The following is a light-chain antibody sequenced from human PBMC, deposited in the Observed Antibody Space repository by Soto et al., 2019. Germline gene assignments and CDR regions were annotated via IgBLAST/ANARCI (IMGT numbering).Light chain of an antibody. CDR2: YDS. V-gene: IGLV3-21*04. Sequence: SYELTQPPSVSVAPGKTARITCGGNNIGSKSVHWYQQKPGQAPVLVIYYDSDRPSGIPERFSGSNSGNTATLTISRVEAGDEADHYSHVWDSSSDRYVVFGGGTKLTVL. CDR1: NIGSKS. J-gene: IGLJ2*01. CDR3: HVWDSSSDRYVV.